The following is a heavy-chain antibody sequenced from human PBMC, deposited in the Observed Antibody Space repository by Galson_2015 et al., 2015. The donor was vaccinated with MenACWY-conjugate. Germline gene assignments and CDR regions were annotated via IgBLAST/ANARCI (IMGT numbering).Heavy chain of an antibody. Sequence: SLRLSCAASGFRFRSYTLYWVRQAPGKGLEWVAVVSYDGSSKYYADSVKGRFTISRDNSKNTVYLQMNSLRPEDTAVYYCVRAEGWLRSAFDIWGQGTMVTVSS. J-gene: IGHJ3*02. D-gene: IGHD5-24*01. CDR3: VRAEGWLRSAFDI. CDR2: VSYDGSSK. V-gene: IGHV3-30*01. CDR1: GFRFRSYT.